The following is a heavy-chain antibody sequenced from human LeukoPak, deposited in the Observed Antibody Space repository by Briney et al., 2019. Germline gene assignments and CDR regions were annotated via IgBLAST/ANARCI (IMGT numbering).Heavy chain of an antibody. J-gene: IGHJ4*02. CDR3: ARGRSYGFDFDS. D-gene: IGHD5-18*01. CDR2: KYYSGST. Sequence: PSETLSLTCDVSGVSINTCCYYWTWIRQPPGKGLEWIGYKYYSGSTRYNSSLRSRLTISLDSSKNQFSLRLTSVTAADAAVYYCARGRSYGFDFDSWGPGTLVIVSS. CDR1: GVSINTCCYY. V-gene: IGHV4-61*01.